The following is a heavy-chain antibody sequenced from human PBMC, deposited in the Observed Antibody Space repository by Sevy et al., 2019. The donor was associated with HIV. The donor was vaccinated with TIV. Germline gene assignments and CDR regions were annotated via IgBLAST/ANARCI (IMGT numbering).Heavy chain of an antibody. CDR1: GFTFSSSA. CDR2: ISYDAGNI. V-gene: IGHV3-30-3*01. CDR3: ARDGIAARLGLDY. Sequence: GGSLRLSCAASGFTFSSSAMHWVRQAPGKGLEWVALISYDAGNIFYADSVKGRFTISRDNSKNTLYLQMNSLRVEDTAVYYCARDGIAARLGLDYWGQGTLVTVSS. D-gene: IGHD6-6*01. J-gene: IGHJ4*02.